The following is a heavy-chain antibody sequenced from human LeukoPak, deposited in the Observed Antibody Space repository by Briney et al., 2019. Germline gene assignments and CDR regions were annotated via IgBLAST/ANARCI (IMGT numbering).Heavy chain of an antibody. V-gene: IGHV4-59*11. J-gene: IGHJ5*02. Sequence: SETLSLTCSVSGGSISSHYWSWIRQPPGKGLEWIGYIYYSGSTKYNPSLKSRVTISVDTSKNQFSLKLSSVTAADSAVYYCARGGTTVTPGLLWFDPWGQGTLVTVSS. CDR1: GGSISSHY. CDR3: ARGGTTVTPGLLWFDP. CDR2: IYYSGST. D-gene: IGHD4-17*01.